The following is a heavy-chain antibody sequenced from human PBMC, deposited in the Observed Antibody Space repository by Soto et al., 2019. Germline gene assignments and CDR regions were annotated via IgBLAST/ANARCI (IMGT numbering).Heavy chain of an antibody. Sequence: SVKASCKASGGTFSSYSISWVRQAPGQGLEWMGRIIPILGIANYAQKFQGRVTITADKSTSTAYMELSSLRSEDTAVYYCAREYSGYDSESYPYYYYYMDVWGKGTTVTVSS. CDR3: AREYSGYDSESYPYYYYYMDV. CDR2: IIPILGIA. D-gene: IGHD5-12*01. V-gene: IGHV1-69*04. J-gene: IGHJ6*03. CDR1: GGTFSSYS.